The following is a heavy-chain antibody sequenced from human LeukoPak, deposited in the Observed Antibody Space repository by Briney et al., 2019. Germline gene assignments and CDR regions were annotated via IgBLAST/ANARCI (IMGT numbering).Heavy chain of an antibody. CDR1: GDSISSNSAA. D-gene: IGHD7-27*01. CDR2: TYYRSKWRN. CDR3: ARLENWVFDY. J-gene: IGHJ4*02. V-gene: IGHV6-1*01. Sequence: SQTLSLTCAISGDSISSNSAAWNWIRQSPSRGLEWVGRTYYRSKWRNDYAVSVKSRITVNPDTSKNQFSLQLFSVTPEDTAVYYCARLENWVFDYWGQGTLVTVSS.